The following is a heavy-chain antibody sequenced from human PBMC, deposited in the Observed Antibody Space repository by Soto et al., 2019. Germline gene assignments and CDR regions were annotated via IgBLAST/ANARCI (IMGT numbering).Heavy chain of an antibody. D-gene: IGHD1-26*01. CDR2: ISYDGSNK. J-gene: IGHJ4*02. V-gene: IGHV3-30*14. CDR1: GFTFSSYA. Sequence: GSLRLSCAASGFTFSSYAMHWVRQAPGKGLEWVAVISYDGSNKYYADSVKGRFTISRDTSRNTLYLQMNSLRVEDTAVYYCRVGVADWGQGTRVTVSS. CDR3: RVGVAD.